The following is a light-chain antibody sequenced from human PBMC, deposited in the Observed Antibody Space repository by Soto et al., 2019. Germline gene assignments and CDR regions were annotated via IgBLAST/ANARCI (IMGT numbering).Light chain of an antibody. J-gene: IGKJ1*01. Sequence: EIVLTQSPATLSLSPGDKATLSCRASPSVSSYLAWYQQKPGQAPRLLMYDASIRATGIPARFSGTGSERDFPLTITSLEPEDFAYYYCQQRSNWPWTFGQGTKVEIK. CDR3: QQRSNWPWT. CDR2: DAS. V-gene: IGKV3-11*02. CDR1: PSVSSY.